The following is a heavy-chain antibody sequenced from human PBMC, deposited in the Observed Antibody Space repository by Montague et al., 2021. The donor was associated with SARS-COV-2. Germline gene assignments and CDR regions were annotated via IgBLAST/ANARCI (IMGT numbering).Heavy chain of an antibody. CDR2: IYSSGST. D-gene: IGHD3-16*01. V-gene: IGHV4-4*07. CDR1: GGSMRSYY. Sequence: SETLSLTCTVSGGSMRSYYWSWIRQPAGQGLEWIGRIYSSGSTXXXPSXNSRITMSVDTSRNQFSLKVTSVTAADTAVYYCARDLGAPDCYFDSWGQGTLVTVSS. J-gene: IGHJ4*02. CDR3: ARDLGAPDCYFDS.